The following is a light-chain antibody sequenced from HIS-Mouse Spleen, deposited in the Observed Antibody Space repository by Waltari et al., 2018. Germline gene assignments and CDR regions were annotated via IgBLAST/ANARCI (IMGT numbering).Light chain of an antibody. CDR1: NIGSKS. Sequence: SYVLTQPPSVSVAPGQTARITCGGNNIGSKSVHWYQQKPGQAPLLVVYDDSDRPSGLPERFSGSNSGNTATLTISRVEAGDEADYYCQVWDSSSDHRVFGGGTKLTVL. V-gene: IGLV3-21*02. J-gene: IGLJ3*02. CDR3: QVWDSSSDHRV. CDR2: DDS.